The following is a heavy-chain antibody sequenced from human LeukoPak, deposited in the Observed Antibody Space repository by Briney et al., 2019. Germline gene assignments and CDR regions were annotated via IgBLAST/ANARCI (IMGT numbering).Heavy chain of an antibody. CDR1: GLTFSKYA. D-gene: IGHD6-19*01. CDR3: AKGSGYGSGWYYFDY. Sequence: PGGSLRLSCAASGLTFSKYAMNWVRQAPGKGLEWVSAISGSGGSTDYTDSVKGRFTISRDNSNNTLYLQMNSLRAEDTAVYYCAKGSGYGSGWYYFDYGGRGTLVTVSS. CDR2: ISGSGGST. V-gene: IGHV3-23*01. J-gene: IGHJ4*02.